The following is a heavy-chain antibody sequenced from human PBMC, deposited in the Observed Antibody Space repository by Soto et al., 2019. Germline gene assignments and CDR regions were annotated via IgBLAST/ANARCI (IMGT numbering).Heavy chain of an antibody. V-gene: IGHV3-9*01. CDR3: AKVGGDYNYFDY. J-gene: IGHJ4*02. CDR1: GFTFDDYA. Sequence: PGGSLRLSCAASGFTFDDYAMHWVRQAPGKGLEWVSGISWNSGSIGYADSVKGRFTISGDNAKNSLYLQMNSLRAEDTALYYCAKVGGDYNYFDYWGQGTLVTVSS. D-gene: IGHD4-17*01. CDR2: ISWNSGSI.